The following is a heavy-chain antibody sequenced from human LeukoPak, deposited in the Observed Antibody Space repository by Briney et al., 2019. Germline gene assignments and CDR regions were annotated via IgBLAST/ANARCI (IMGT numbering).Heavy chain of an antibody. D-gene: IGHD6-6*01. CDR3: ARDRGSIAARSHYYYGMDV. V-gene: IGHV1-46*01. J-gene: IGHJ6*02. CDR2: INPSGGST. CDR1: GYTFTSYY. Sequence: GASVKVSCRASGYTFTSYYMHWVRQAPGQGLEWMGIINPSGGSTSYAQKFQGRVTMTRDTSTSTVYMELSGLRSEDTAVYYCARDRGSIAARSHYYYGMDVWGQGTTVTVSS.